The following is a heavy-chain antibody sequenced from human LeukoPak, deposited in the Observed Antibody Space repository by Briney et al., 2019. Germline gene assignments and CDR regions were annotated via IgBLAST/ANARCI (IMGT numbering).Heavy chain of an antibody. D-gene: IGHD3-22*01. Sequence: GRSLRLSCAASGFTFSSYAMHWVRQAPGKGLEWVAVISHDGSNKYYTDSVKGRFTISRDNSKNTLYLQMNSLRAEDTAVYYCASTYIPTYYYDSSGYYSFDYWGQGTLVSVSS. CDR1: GFTFSSYA. CDR3: ASTYIPTYYYDSSGYYSFDY. CDR2: ISHDGSNK. J-gene: IGHJ4*02. V-gene: IGHV3-30-3*01.